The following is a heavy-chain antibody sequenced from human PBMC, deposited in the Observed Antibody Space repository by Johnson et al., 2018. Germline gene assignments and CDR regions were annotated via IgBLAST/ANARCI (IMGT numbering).Heavy chain of an antibody. CDR3: ARVLAVAGTDAFDI. J-gene: IGHJ3*02. D-gene: IGHD6-19*01. Sequence: QVQLVQSGGGLVQPGRSLRLSCAASGYTFTSYYMHWVRQAPGQGLEWMGIINPSGGSTSYAQKFQGRVTMTRDTSTSTVYMELSSLRSEDTAVYYCARVLAVAGTDAFDIWGQGTMVTVSS. CDR2: INPSGGST. CDR1: GYTFTSYY. V-gene: IGHV1-46*01.